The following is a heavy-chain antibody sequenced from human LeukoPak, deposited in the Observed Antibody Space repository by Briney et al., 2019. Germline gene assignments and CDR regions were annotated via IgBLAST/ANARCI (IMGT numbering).Heavy chain of an antibody. CDR3: ARADYYDSSSYYYGVGYFQH. CDR2: ISYDGNNK. Sequence: PGGSLRLSCAASGFTFSNYAMHWVRQAPGKGLEWVAVISYDGNNKYYPDSVKGRFTISRDNSKNTLYLQMNSLRAEDTAVYYCARADYYDSSSYYYGVGYFQHWGQGTLVTVSS. V-gene: IGHV3-30-3*01. J-gene: IGHJ1*01. CDR1: GFTFSNYA. D-gene: IGHD3-22*01.